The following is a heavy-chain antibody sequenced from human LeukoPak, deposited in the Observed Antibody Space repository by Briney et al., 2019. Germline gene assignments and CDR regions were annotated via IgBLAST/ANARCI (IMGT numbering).Heavy chain of an antibody. V-gene: IGHV4-61*02. CDR3: ARELGESYDFWSGYYTLDY. J-gene: IGHJ4*02. D-gene: IGHD3-3*01. CDR1: GGSISSGSYY. Sequence: PSQTLSLTCTVSGGSISSGSYYWSWIRQPAGKGLEWIGRIYTSGSTNYNPSLKSRVTISVDTSKNQFSLKLSSVTAADTAVYYCARELGESYDFWSGYYTLDYWGQGTLVTVSS. CDR2: IYTSGST.